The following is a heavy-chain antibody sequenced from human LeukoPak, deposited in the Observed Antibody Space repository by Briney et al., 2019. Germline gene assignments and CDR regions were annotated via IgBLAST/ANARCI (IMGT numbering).Heavy chain of an antibody. CDR1: GFTFSSYS. J-gene: IGHJ4*02. CDR2: ISSSSSYI. CDR3: ARVVGYSGYYDY. Sequence: GGSLRLSCAATGFTFSSYSMNWVRQAPGKGLEWVSSISSSSSYIYYADSVKGRFTISRDNAKNSLYLQMNSLRAEDTAVYYCARVVGYSGYYDYWGQGTLVTVSS. V-gene: IGHV3-21*01. D-gene: IGHD5-12*01.